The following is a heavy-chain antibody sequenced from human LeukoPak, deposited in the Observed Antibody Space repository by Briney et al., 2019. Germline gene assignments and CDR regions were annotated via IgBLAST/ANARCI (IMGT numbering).Heavy chain of an antibody. CDR3: AKGPRPDITVAHTLEK. Sequence: PGGSLRLSCAVSGLTLSNYAMSWVRQAAGRGLEWVSTISSRGDSTHDADSVKGRFTISRDNSKNSLYLQMNSLRAEDTAVYYCAKGPRPDITVAHTLEKWGQGTLVTVSS. J-gene: IGHJ4*02. D-gene: IGHD6-19*01. CDR2: ISSRGDST. V-gene: IGHV3-23*01. CDR1: GLTLSNYA.